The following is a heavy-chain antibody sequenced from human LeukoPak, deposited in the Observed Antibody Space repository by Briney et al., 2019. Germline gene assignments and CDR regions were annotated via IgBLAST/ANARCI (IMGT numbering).Heavy chain of an antibody. CDR1: GFTFSSYW. Sequence: GGSLSLSCAASGFTFSSYWMHWVRQAPGKGLEWVSRINSDGGTTNYADSVKGRFTISRDNAKNTLYLQMNSLRAEDTAVYYCVRVGKCGGDCYWTDGYFQHWGQGTLVTVSS. CDR3: VRVGKCGGDCYWTDGYFQH. V-gene: IGHV3-74*01. D-gene: IGHD2-21*02. CDR2: INSDGGTT. J-gene: IGHJ1*01.